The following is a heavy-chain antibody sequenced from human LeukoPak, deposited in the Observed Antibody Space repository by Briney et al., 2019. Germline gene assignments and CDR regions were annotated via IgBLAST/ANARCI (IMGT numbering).Heavy chain of an antibody. D-gene: IGHD6-19*01. V-gene: IGHV4-59*12. J-gene: IGHJ5*02. CDR2: IYYSGST. CDR3: ARGGPISSGWRKRGNWFDP. CDR1: GGSISSYY. Sequence: SETLSLTCTVSGGSISSYYWSWIRQPPGKGLEWIGYIYYSGSTNYNPSLKSRVTISVDTSKDQFSLKLSSVTAADTAVYYCARGGPISSGWRKRGNWFDPWGQGTLVTVSS.